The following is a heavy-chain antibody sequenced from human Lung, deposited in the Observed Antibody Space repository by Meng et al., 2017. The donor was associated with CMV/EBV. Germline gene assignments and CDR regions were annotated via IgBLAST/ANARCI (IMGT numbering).Heavy chain of an antibody. J-gene: IGHJ4*02. V-gene: IGHV1-69*13. CDR2: LIAVFDKT. CDR3: ARGRRNEPLFDY. CDR1: GGSFSTHT. Sequence: QVQLVKSGAEVKKPGTSGKVACKTSGGSFSTHTFSWVRQAPGQGLEWMGGLIAVFDKTKAAPRFQDRVTFTADESTSTAYMELSSLTFDDTAVYFCARGRRNEPLFDYWGQGTLVTVSS. D-gene: IGHD1-14*01.